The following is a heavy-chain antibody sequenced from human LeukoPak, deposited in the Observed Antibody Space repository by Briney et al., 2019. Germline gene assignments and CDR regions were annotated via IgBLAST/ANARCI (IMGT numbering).Heavy chain of an antibody. CDR1: GYTFTGYY. Sequence: ASVKVSCKASGYTFTGYYMNWVRQAPGQGLEWMGWINPNSGGTNYAQKFQGWVTMTRDTSISTAYMELSRLRSDDTAVYYCATHSSSWDPSHSYYYYGMDVWGQGTTVTVSS. D-gene: IGHD6-13*01. V-gene: IGHV1-2*04. CDR2: INPNSGGT. CDR3: ATHSSSWDPSHSYYYYGMDV. J-gene: IGHJ6*02.